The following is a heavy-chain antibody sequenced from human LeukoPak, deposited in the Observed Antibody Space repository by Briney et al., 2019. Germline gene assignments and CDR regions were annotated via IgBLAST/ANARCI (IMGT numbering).Heavy chain of an antibody. V-gene: IGHV3-23*01. D-gene: IGHD4-23*01. J-gene: IGHJ4*02. Sequence: PGGSLRLSCAASGFTFSSYAMSWVRQAPGKGLEWVSAISGSGGSTYYADSVKGRFTISRDNSKNTLYLQMNSLRAEDTAVYYCAKDPDYGGNFFPEYWGQRTLVTVSS. CDR3: AKDPDYGGNFFPEY. CDR1: GFTFSSYA. CDR2: ISGSGGST.